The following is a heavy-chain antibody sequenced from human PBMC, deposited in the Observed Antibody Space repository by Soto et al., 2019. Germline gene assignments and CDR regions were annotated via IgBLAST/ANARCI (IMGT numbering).Heavy chain of an antibody. J-gene: IGHJ3*02. CDR1: GYDFTSYG. CDR2: ISAYNGKR. CDR3: DRGIIVDSIHDGFEI. D-gene: IGHD2-21*01. V-gene: IGHV1-18*01. Sequence: QGQLLQSGDEVKKPGASVRVSCRASGYDFTSYGISWVRQAPGQGLEWVSWISAYNGKRDTAQKFQGRVTMTLDTATDTAHMELGDLTSADTAVYYCDRGIIVDSIHDGFEIWGQGTMVAVSS.